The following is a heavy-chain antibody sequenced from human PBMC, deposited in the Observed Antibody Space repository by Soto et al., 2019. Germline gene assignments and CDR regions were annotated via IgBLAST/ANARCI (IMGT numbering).Heavy chain of an antibody. CDR3: ARGVGGSGLNWCEP. J-gene: IGHJ5*02. CDR1: GSSIIGYY. Sequence: ETLSLTCTFSGSSIIGYYWTWIRQSPERGLEWIGYIHYSGSENYNPSLNSRLTMSVERSKSQFSMKLASVTAADPAVYYCARGVGGSGLNWCEPWGQGNMVNVSP. D-gene: IGHD6-19*01. CDR2: IHYSGSE. V-gene: IGHV4-59*12.